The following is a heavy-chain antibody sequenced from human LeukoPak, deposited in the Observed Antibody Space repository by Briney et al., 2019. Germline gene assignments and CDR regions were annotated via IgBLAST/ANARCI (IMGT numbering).Heavy chain of an antibody. Sequence: SETLSLTCTVSGGSISSYYWSWIRQPPGKGLEWIGYIYYSGSTNYNPSLKSRVTISVDTSKNQFSLKLSSVTAADTAVYYCARYPGLYGSGSYAWFDPWGQGTLVTVSS. CDR1: GGSISSYY. CDR2: IYYSGST. CDR3: ARYPGLYGSGSYAWFDP. J-gene: IGHJ5*02. D-gene: IGHD3-10*01. V-gene: IGHV4-59*01.